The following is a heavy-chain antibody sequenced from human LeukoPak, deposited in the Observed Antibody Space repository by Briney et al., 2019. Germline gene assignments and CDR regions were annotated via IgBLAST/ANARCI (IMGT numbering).Heavy chain of an antibody. Sequence: PGGSLRLSCAASGFTFSDYYMSWIRQAPGKGLEWVSYISSSGSTIYYADSVKGRFTISRDNAKNSLYLQMNSLRAEDTAVYYCARGRITMVRGVIFLTGYYYYMDVWGKGTTVTISS. CDR2: ISSSGSTI. D-gene: IGHD3-10*01. J-gene: IGHJ6*03. CDR3: ARGRITMVRGVIFLTGYYYYMDV. CDR1: GFTFSDYY. V-gene: IGHV3-11*04.